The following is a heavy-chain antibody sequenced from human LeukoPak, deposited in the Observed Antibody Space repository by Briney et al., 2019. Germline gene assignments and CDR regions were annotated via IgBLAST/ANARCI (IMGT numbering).Heavy chain of an antibody. V-gene: IGHV4-59*01. Sequence: PSETLSLTCTVSGGSISTYYWSWIRQPPGKGLAWIGYIYNSGSTNYNPSLKSRVTISVDTSKNKFSLKLSSVTAADTAVYYCARGGYSYGYDDDFDYWGQGTLVTVSS. J-gene: IGHJ4*02. CDR1: GGSISTYY. D-gene: IGHD5-18*01. CDR3: ARGGYSYGYDDDFDY. CDR2: IYNSGST.